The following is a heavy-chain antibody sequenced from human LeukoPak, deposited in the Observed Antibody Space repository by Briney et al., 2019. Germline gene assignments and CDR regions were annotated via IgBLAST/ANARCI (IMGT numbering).Heavy chain of an antibody. CDR1: GDSISSGDYY. CDR2: ISSSGST. J-gene: IGHJ4*02. CDR3: ARAVGATTYWGFDY. Sequence: SETLSLTCTVSGDSISSGDYYWSWIRQPAGKGLEWIGRISSSGSTNYNPSLKSRVTISVDTSKNQFSLKLSSVTAADTAVYYCARAVGATTYWGFDYWGRGTRVTVSS. D-gene: IGHD1-26*01. V-gene: IGHV4-61*02.